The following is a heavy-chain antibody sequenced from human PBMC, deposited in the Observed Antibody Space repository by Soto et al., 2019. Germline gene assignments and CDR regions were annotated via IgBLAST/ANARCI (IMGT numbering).Heavy chain of an antibody. CDR1: GASISSTSSYDY. D-gene: IGHD1-26*01. J-gene: IGHJ4*02. Sequence: QVQLQESGPGLVKPSGTLSLTCTVSGASISSTSSYDYWSWVRQPPGNGLEWIGEIYHSGSTNYNPSLKSRVTMSVDKSKNQFSLRLSSVTAAETAVYYCARMVGATLVDYWGQGSLVTVSS. CDR2: IYHSGST. V-gene: IGHV4-4*02. CDR3: ARMVGATLVDY.